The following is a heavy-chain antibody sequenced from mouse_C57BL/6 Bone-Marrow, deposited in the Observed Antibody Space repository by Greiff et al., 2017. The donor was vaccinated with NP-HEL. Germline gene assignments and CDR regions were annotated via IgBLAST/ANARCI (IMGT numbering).Heavy chain of an antibody. D-gene: IGHD2-5*01. CDR2: IHPNSGST. CDR1: GYTFTSYW. CDR3: ARRSYQRNYEDAMDH. V-gene: IGHV1-64*01. J-gene: IGHJ4*01. Sequence: QVQLQQPGAELVKPGASVKLSCKASGYTFTSYWMHWVKQRPGQGLEWIGMIHPNSGSTNYNEKFKSKATLTVDKSSSTAYMQLSSLTSVDSPVYYCARRSYQRNYEDAMDHRGQGTSVTVPS.